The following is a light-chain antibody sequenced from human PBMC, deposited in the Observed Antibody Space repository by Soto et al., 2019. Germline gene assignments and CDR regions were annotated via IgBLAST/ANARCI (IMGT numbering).Light chain of an antibody. V-gene: IGKV1-5*03. CDR3: QYYNNYCWT. Sequence: DIQLTQSPSTLSASVGDRVTITCRASQSISSWLAWYQQKPGKAPKFLIYNTSNLESGVPSRFSGSGSGTEFTLTISSLQPDDFVTYYCQYYNNYCWTFGQGTKVEIK. J-gene: IGKJ1*01. CDR2: NTS. CDR1: QSISSW.